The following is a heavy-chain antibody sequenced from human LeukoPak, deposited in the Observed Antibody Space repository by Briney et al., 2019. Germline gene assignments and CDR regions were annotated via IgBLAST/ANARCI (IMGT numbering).Heavy chain of an antibody. V-gene: IGHV3-48*01. Sequence: GGSLRLSCAASGFTFSSYSMNWVRQAPGKGLEWVSYISSSSSTIYYADSVKGRFTISRDNAKNSLYLQMNSLRAEDTAVYYCARGARIAAAGTLDYWGQGTLVTVSS. CDR3: ARGARIAAAGTLDY. CDR2: ISSSSSTI. CDR1: GFTFSSYS. D-gene: IGHD6-13*01. J-gene: IGHJ4*02.